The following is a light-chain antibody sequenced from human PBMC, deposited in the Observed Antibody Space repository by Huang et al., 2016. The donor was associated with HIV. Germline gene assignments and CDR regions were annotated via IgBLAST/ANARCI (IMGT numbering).Light chain of an antibody. J-gene: IGKJ2*01. CDR3: LQYNDWPPRYT. CDR1: QSVSSN. CDR2: GAS. V-gene: IGKV3-15*01. Sequence: EIVMTQSPATLSVSPGERVTLSCRASQSVSSNLAWYQQKPGQAPRLLIFGASTRANGIPFRFRGSGSGTDFALTISSLQSEDLAVYYCLQYNDWPPRYTFGQGTKLEIQ.